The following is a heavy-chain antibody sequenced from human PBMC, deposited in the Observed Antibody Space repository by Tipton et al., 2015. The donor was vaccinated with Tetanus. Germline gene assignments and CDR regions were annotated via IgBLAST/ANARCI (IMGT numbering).Heavy chain of an antibody. CDR3: ARHPDFWSGYYFDL. D-gene: IGHD3-3*01. CDR2: IYPGDSDT. V-gene: IGHV5-51*01. Sequence: QLVQSGAEVKKPGESLKISCQGSGYNFNLYWIAWVRQMPGKGLEYMGIIYPGDSDTRYSPSFQGHVTISVDKSINTAYLQWDSLKASDTAIYYCARHPDFWSGYYFDLWGQGTLVNVSS. J-gene: IGHJ4*02. CDR1: GYNFNLYW.